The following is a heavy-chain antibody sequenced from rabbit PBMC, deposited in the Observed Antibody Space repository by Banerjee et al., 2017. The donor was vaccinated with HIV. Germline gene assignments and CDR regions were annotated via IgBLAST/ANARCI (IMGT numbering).Heavy chain of an antibody. CDR3: ARDLAGVIGWNFGL. CDR1: GFDFSTYG. Sequence: QEQLVESRGGLVQPGGSLKLSCKASGFDFSTYGVNWVRQAPGKGLEWIACINTSSGNTVYASWAKGRFTISKTSSTTVTLQMTSLTAADAATYFCARDLAGVIGWNFGLWGPGTLVTVS. D-gene: IGHD4-1*01. J-gene: IGHJ4*01. CDR2: INTSSGNT. V-gene: IGHV1S45*01.